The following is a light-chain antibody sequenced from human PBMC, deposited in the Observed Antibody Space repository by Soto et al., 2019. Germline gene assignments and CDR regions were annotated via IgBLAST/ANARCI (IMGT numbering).Light chain of an antibody. CDR2: DAS. J-gene: IGKJ2*01. CDR3: LHYDNLPPYT. CDR1: QDISNY. Sequence: DIQMTQSPSSLSASVGDRVTITCQASQDISNYLNWYQQKPGKAPKLLIYDASNLETAVPSRLRGSGSETDFTFNISSLQPEDIATSYCLHYDNLPPYTLDQGTKLEIK. V-gene: IGKV1-33*01.